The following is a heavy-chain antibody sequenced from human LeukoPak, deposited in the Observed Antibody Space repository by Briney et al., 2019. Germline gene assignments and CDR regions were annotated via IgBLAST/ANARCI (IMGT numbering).Heavy chain of an antibody. CDR3: ARHIAVAGPYYFDY. V-gene: IGHV4-61*08. CDR1: GGSISSGGYY. CDR2: IYYSGST. Sequence: SETLSLTCTVSGGSISSGGYYWSWIRQPPGKGLEWIGYIYYSGSTNYNPSLKSRVTISVDTSKNQFSLKLSSVTAADTAVYYCARHIAVAGPYYFDYWGQGTLVTVSS. D-gene: IGHD6-19*01. J-gene: IGHJ4*02.